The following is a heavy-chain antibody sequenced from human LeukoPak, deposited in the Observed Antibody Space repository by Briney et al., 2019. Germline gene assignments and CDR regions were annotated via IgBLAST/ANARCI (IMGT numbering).Heavy chain of an antibody. CDR3: TRVGGLRFLEWLYDY. Sequence: GGSLRLSCTASGFTFGDYAMGWVRQAPGEGLEWVGFIRSKAYGGTTEYAASVKGRFTISRDDSKSIAYLQMNSLKTEDTAAYYCTRVGGLRFLEWLYDYWGQGTLVTVSS. J-gene: IGHJ4*02. D-gene: IGHD3-3*01. V-gene: IGHV3-49*04. CDR2: IRSKAYGGTT. CDR1: GFTFGDYA.